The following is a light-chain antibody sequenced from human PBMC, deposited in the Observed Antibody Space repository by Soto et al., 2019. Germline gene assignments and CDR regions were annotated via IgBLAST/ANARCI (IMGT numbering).Light chain of an antibody. CDR3: QQSSNWPWT. J-gene: IGKJ1*01. CDR2: HTS. V-gene: IGKV3-11*01. Sequence: EIVLTQSPGTLSLSPGEGATLSCRASQSVSSYLAWYQQKPGQAPRLLIYHTSNRATGIPARFSGSGSGTDFTLTISSLQPDDFAVYFCQQSSNWPWTFGQGTKVDIK. CDR1: QSVSSY.